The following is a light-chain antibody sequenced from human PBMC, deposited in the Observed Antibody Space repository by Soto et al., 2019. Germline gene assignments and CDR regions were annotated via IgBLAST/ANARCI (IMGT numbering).Light chain of an antibody. J-gene: IGKJ4*01. Sequence: EIVMTQSPATLSVSPGERATLSCRASQSVRTNLAWYQHKPGQSPRLLIYGASNRATGFPARFSASGSGTEFTLTINGLQSEDFAVYYCQHYNNWPLTFGGGTKVEIK. CDR1: QSVRTN. V-gene: IGKV3-15*01. CDR3: QHYNNWPLT. CDR2: GAS.